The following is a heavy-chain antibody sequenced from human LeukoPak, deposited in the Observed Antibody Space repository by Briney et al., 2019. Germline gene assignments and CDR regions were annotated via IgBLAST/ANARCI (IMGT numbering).Heavy chain of an antibody. V-gene: IGHV3-30*03. J-gene: IGHJ4*02. D-gene: IGHD3-10*01. CDR1: GFTFSSYG. CDR2: ISYDGSNK. CDR3: AISDGSGSYYNGLPFDY. Sequence: GRSLRLSCAASGFTFSSYGMHWVRQAPGKGLEWVAVISYDGSNKYYADSVKGRFTISRDNSKNTLYLQMNSLRAEDTAVYYCAISDGSGSYYNGLPFDYWGQGTLVTVSS.